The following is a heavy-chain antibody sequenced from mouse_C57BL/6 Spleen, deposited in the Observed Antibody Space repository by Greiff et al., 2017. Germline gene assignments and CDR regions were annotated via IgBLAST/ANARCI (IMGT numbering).Heavy chain of an antibody. CDR1: GYSITSGYY. D-gene: IGHD2-5*01. CDR2: ISYDGSN. V-gene: IGHV3-6*01. J-gene: IGHJ3*01. CDR3: AREDSNYGFAY. Sequence: EVHLVESGPGLVKPSQSLSLTCSVTGYSITSGYYWNWIRQFPGNKLEWMGYISYDGSNNYNPSLKNRISITRDTSKNQFFLKLNSVTTEDTATYYCAREDSNYGFAYWGQGTLVTVSA.